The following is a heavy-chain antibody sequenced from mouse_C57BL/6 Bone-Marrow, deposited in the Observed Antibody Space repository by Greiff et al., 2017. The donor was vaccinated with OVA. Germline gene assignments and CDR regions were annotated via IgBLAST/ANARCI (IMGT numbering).Heavy chain of an antibody. CDR3: ARRRYLYYYAMDY. Sequence: EVKLVESGGGLVQPGGSLKLSCAASGFTFSDYYMYWVRQTPEKRLEWVAYISNGGGSTYYPDTVKGRFTISIDNAYNTPYLQMSRLTSEDTAMYYCARRRYLYYYAMDYWGQGTSVTVSS. D-gene: IGHD1-1*01. CDR2: ISNGGGST. J-gene: IGHJ4*01. CDR1: GFTFSDYY. V-gene: IGHV5-12*01.